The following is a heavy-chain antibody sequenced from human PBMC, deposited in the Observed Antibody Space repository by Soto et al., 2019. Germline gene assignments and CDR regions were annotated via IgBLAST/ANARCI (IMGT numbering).Heavy chain of an antibody. CDR3: SRERSAVCTGWFDS. Sequence: QVQLVQSGAEVKKPGASVKVSCKASGYTFTSYDINGVRQSTGHGRAWMGWMNANSGNTGYAQKFQGRVTMTRNTSRSTAYMELSSLRSDDTAVYYCSRERSAVCTGWFDSWGQVTLVTVSS. V-gene: IGHV1-8*01. CDR1: GYTFTSYD. J-gene: IGHJ5*01. D-gene: IGHD6-13*01. CDR2: MNANSGNT.